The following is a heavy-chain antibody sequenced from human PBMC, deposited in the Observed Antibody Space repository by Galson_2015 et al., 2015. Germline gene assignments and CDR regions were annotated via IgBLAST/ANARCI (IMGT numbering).Heavy chain of an antibody. J-gene: IGHJ4*02. CDR1: GFTFSSYG. Sequence: SLRLSCAASGFTFSSYGMHWVRQAPGKGLEWVAVISYDGSNKYYADSVKGRFTISRDNSKNTLYLQMNILRAEDTAVYYCATDGSYYDYWGQGTLVTVSS. D-gene: IGHD1-26*01. CDR3: ATDGSYYDY. V-gene: IGHV3-30*03. CDR2: ISYDGSNK.